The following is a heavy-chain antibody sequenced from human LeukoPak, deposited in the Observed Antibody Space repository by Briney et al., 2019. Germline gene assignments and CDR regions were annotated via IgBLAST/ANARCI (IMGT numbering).Heavy chain of an antibody. V-gene: IGHV1-2*02. Sequence: GSVKVSCKASGYTFTGYYMHWVRQAPGQGLEWMGWINPNSGGTNYAQKFQGRVTMTRDTSISTAYMELSRLRSDDTAVYYCAREVRGANYYYYYMDVWGKGTTVTISS. D-gene: IGHD3-10*01. J-gene: IGHJ6*03. CDR1: GYTFTGYY. CDR2: INPNSGGT. CDR3: AREVRGANYYYYYMDV.